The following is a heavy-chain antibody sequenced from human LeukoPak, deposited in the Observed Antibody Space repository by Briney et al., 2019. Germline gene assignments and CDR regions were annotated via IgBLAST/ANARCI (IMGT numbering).Heavy chain of an antibody. D-gene: IGHD3-22*01. J-gene: IGHJ4*02. CDR2: INPNSGGT. Sequence: ASVKVSCKASGYTFTGYYMHWVRQAPGQGLEWMGWINPNSGGTNYAQESEGRVTMTRDTSISTAYMELSRLRSDDTAVYYCATLGDSSGYYLRDYWGQGTLVTVSS. CDR3: ATLGDSSGYYLRDY. V-gene: IGHV1-2*02. CDR1: GYTFTGYY.